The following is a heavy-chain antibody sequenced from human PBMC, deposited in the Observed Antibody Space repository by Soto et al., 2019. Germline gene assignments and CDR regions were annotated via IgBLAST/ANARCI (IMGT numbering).Heavy chain of an antibody. J-gene: IGHJ6*02. CDR2: NNPNSGGT. CDR1: GYTFTGYY. CDR3: ARDHYSNYYYYGMDV. D-gene: IGHD4-4*01. Sequence: ASVKVSCKASGYTFTGYYMHWVLQAPGQGLEWMGWNNPNSGGTNYAQKFQGWVTMTRDTSISTAYMELSRLRSDDTAVYYCARDHYSNYYYYGMDVWGQGTTVTVSS. V-gene: IGHV1-2*04.